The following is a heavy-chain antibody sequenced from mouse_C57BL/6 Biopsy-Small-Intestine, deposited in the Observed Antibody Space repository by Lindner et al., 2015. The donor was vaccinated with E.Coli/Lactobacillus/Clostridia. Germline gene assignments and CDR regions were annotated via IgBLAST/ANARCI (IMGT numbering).Heavy chain of an antibody. Sequence: VQLQESGAELMKSGASVNLSCKATGYTFTVYWIDWVKQRPGHGLEWIGEILPGSGSTNYNEKVKAKATFTADISSNTAYMQLSNLTTEDSAIYYCTRKGWLGYAMDYWGQGTSVTVSS. V-gene: IGHV1-9*01. CDR3: TRKGWLGYAMDY. CDR2: ILPGSGST. CDR1: GYTFTVYW. D-gene: IGHD3-3*01. J-gene: IGHJ4*01.